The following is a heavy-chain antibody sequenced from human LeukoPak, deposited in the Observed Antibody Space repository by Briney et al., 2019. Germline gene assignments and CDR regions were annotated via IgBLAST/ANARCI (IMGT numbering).Heavy chain of an antibody. D-gene: IGHD3-22*01. Sequence: SETLSLTCTVSGYSISSGYYWGWIRQPPGKGLEWIGSIYHSGSTYYNPSLKSRVTISVDTSKNQFSLKLSSVTAADTAVYYCARVGYYYDSSGRDAFDIWGQGTMVTVSS. CDR1: GYSISSGYY. V-gene: IGHV4-38-2*02. CDR2: IYHSGST. J-gene: IGHJ3*02. CDR3: ARVGYYYDSSGRDAFDI.